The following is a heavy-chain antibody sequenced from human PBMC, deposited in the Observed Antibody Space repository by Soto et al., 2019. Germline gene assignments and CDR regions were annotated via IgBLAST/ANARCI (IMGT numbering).Heavy chain of an antibody. V-gene: IGHV3-7*01. CDR3: ARAGIWGSYRYSDY. J-gene: IGHJ4*02. CDR2: IKQDGSEK. CDR1: GFTFSSYW. Sequence: GGSLRLSCAASGFTFSSYWMSWVRQAPGKGLEWVANIKQDGSEKYYVDSVKGRFTISRDNAKNSLYLQMNSLRAEDTAVYYCARAGIWGSYRYSDYWGQGTLVTVSS. D-gene: IGHD3-16*02.